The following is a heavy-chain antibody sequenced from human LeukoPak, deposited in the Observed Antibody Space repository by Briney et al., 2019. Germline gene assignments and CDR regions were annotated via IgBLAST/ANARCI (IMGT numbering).Heavy chain of an antibody. CDR3: ASGYYYDSSGYSDFDY. Sequence: SETLSLTCAVYGGSFSGYYWGWIRQPPGKGLEWIGSIYYSGSTYYNPSLKSRVTISVDTSKNQFSLKLSSVTAADTAVYYCASGYYYDSSGYSDFDYWGQGTLVTVSS. J-gene: IGHJ4*02. CDR2: IYYSGST. CDR1: GGSFSGYY. D-gene: IGHD3-22*01. V-gene: IGHV4-34*01.